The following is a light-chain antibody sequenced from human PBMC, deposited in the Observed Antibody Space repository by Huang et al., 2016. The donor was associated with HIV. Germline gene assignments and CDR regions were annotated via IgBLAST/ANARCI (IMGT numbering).Light chain of an antibody. CDR1: QRVSSSY. CDR2: GAS. CDR3: QQYGGSPIT. J-gene: IGKJ5*01. Sequence: EIVLTQSPGPLSLFPGERATLSCRASQRVSSSYLAWYQQKPGQAPRLLIYGASNGASGIPARFSGSGSGTDFTLTISRVEPEDFAVYYCQQYGGSPITFGQGTRLEIK. V-gene: IGKV3-20*01.